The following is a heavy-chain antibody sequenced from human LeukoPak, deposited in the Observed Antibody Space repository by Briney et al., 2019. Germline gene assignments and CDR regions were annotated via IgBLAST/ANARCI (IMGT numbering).Heavy chain of an antibody. CDR2: ISGSGGST. CDR1: GFSFSSYA. D-gene: IGHD4-17*01. V-gene: IGHV3-23*01. CDR3: AKDTYGDYWDY. J-gene: IGHJ4*02. Sequence: GGSLRLSCAASGFSFSSYAMSWVRQAPGKGLEWVSAISGSGGSTYYADSVKGRFTISRDNSKNTLYLQMNSLRAEDTAVYYYAKDTYGDYWDYWGQGTLVTVSS.